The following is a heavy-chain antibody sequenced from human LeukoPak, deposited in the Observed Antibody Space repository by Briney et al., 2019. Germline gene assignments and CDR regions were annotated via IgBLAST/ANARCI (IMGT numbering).Heavy chain of an antibody. V-gene: IGHV3-23*01. CDR1: GFTFSSYS. CDR2: LSGSGDRT. J-gene: IGHJ6*03. Sequence: GGSLRLSCAASGFTFSSYSMNWARQAPGKGLEWVSALSGSGDRTFYVDSVKGRFTVSRDNSKNTLYLQMDSLRVDDTALYYCARGGTNYYYMDVWGNGTTVTVSS. CDR3: ARGGTNYYYMDV.